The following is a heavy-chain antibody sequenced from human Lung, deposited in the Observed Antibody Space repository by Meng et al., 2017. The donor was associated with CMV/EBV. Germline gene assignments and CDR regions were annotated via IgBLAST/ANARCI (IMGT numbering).Heavy chain of an antibody. CDR3: SRDFLGSCLSANCYTLTIDY. D-gene: IGHD2-2*02. CDR2: INPKSGGT. V-gene: IGHV1-2*02. J-gene: IGHJ4*02. Sequence: ASXXVSXNVARDTFSDYYMHWGRQAPGQGGEWMGWINPKSGGTNYAQTFQGRVTMTRDTSISTAYMELGSLRSDDTAVYYCSRDFLGSCLSANCYTLTIDYWGQGXLVTVSS. CDR1: RDTFSDYY.